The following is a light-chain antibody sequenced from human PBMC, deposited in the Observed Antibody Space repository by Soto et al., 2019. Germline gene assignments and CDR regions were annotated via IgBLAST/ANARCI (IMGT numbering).Light chain of an antibody. J-gene: IGKJ4*01. CDR2: GAS. CDR1: QSVSSSY. CDR3: QHYGSSPLT. Sequence: EIVLTQSPGTLSLSPGERATLSCRASQSVSSSYLAWYQQNPGQAPRLLIYGASSRATGIPDRFSGSGSGPAFTLTISRLEPEDFAVYYCQHYGSSPLTFGGGTKVEIK. V-gene: IGKV3-20*01.